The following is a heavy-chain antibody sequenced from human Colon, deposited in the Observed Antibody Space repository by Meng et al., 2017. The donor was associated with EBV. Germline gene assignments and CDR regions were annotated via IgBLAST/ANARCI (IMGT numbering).Heavy chain of an antibody. V-gene: IGHV4-30-4*01. CDR3: ARVNGDCFSTICYKGWFDP. Sequence: QLQRQASGPGLLKPSQTLSLTCTVSGGSVSSGNNYWIWIRQPPGKGLEWIGYIYYSGRTYYNPSLESRVTMSVDTSKNQFSLNLNSVTAADTAVYYCARVNGDCFSTICYKGWFDPWGQGTLVTVSS. D-gene: IGHD2-2*02. CDR2: IYYSGRT. J-gene: IGHJ5*02. CDR1: GGSVSSGNNY.